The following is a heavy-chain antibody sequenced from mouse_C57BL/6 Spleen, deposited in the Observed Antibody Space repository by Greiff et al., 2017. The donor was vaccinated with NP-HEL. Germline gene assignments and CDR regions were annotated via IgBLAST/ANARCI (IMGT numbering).Heavy chain of an antibody. D-gene: IGHD1-1*01. J-gene: IGHJ3*01. Sequence: VQLQQPGAELVKPGASVKMSCKASGYTFTSYWITWVKQRPGQGLEWIGDIYPGSGSTNYNEKFKSKATLTVDTSSSTAYMQLSSLTSEDSAVYYCARRGYGSSYGFAYWGQGTLVTVSA. CDR1: GYTFTSYW. CDR3: ARRGYGSSYGFAY. V-gene: IGHV1-55*01. CDR2: IYPGSGST.